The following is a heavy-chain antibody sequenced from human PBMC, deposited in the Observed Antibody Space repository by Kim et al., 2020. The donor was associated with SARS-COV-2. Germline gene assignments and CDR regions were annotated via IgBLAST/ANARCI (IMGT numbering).Heavy chain of an antibody. Sequence: SETLSLTCTVSGGSISSYYWSWIRQPPGKGLEWIGYIYYSGSTNYNPSLKSRVTISVDTSKNQFSLKLSSVTAADTAVYYCVRAYYDILTGYYPEYFQHWGQGTLVTVSS. CDR1: GGSISSYY. J-gene: IGHJ1*01. CDR2: IYYSGST. CDR3: VRAYYDILTGYYPEYFQH. D-gene: IGHD3-9*01. V-gene: IGHV4-59*01.